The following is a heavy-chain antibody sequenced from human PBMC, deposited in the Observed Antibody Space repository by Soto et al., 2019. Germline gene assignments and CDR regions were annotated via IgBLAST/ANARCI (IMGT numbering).Heavy chain of an antibody. CDR3: ARDQAMVRGVIRSYYYYYGMDV. D-gene: IGHD3-10*01. Sequence: VKVSCKASWGTFSSYAISWVRQAPGQGLEWMGGIIPIFGTANYAQKFQGRVTITADESTSTAYMELSSLRSEDTAVYYCARDQAMVRGVIRSYYYYYGMDVWGQGTTVTVSS. CDR1: WGTFSSYA. V-gene: IGHV1-69*01. CDR2: IIPIFGTA. J-gene: IGHJ6*02.